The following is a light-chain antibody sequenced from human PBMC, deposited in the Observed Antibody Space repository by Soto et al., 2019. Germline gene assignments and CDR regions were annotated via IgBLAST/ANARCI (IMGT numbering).Light chain of an antibody. Sequence: QSVLTQPPSVSEAPGQRVTISCTGSSSNIGAGYDVHWYQQLPGTAPKLLIYGNSIRPSGVPDRFSGSKSGTSASLAITGLQAEDEADYYCQSYDKTLSGVVFGGGTKVTVL. CDR3: QSYDKTLSGVV. CDR2: GNS. V-gene: IGLV1-40*01. CDR1: SSNIGAGYD. J-gene: IGLJ2*01.